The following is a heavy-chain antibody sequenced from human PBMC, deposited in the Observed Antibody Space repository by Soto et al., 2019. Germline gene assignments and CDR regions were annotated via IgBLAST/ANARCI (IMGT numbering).Heavy chain of an antibody. V-gene: IGHV4-4*02. Sequence: SETLCLTCCVSGGTFARSHWCRGVRHSPSRGLEWIGNVYHTGDTNFNPSLQSRVTFSVDKSNNQFSLRLTSLTAADTAVYFCAREIVTAGGNNYFDPWGPGTLVTVSS. J-gene: IGHJ5*02. CDR3: AREIVTAGGNNYFDP. CDR1: GGTFARSHW. D-gene: IGHD2-21*02. CDR2: VYHTGDT.